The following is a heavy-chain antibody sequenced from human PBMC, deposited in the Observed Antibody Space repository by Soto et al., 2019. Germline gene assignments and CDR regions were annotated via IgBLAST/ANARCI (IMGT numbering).Heavy chain of an antibody. V-gene: IGHV3-21*01. CDR2: ISSSSSYI. D-gene: IGHD6-6*01. J-gene: IGHJ4*02. CDR1: GFTFSSYS. CDR3: ARDVKYSSSSGGY. Sequence: GGALRLCCAASGFTFSSYSMNWVRQAPGKGLEWVSSISSSSSYIYYADSVKGRFTISRDNAKNSLYLQMNSLRAEDTAVYYCARDVKYSSSSGGYWGQGTLVTVSS.